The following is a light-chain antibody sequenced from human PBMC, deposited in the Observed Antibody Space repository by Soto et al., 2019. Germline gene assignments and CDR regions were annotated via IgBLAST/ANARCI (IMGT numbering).Light chain of an antibody. V-gene: IGKV3-20*01. CDR3: QHYGNSPYT. J-gene: IGKJ2*01. CDR1: QSLSRTY. CDR2: GVS. Sequence: EIVLTQSPGTLSLSPGERVILSCRASQSLSRTYLAWYQQKPGQAPRFLIYGVSSRATGIPDRFSGSGSGTDFTLTISRLEPEDFAVYYCQHYGNSPYTFGQGTKLEI.